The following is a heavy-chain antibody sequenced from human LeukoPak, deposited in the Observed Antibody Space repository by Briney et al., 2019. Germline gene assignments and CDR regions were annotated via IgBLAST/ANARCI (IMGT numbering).Heavy chain of an antibody. CDR3: ARGAGYSSFDY. V-gene: IGHV4-34*01. J-gene: IGHJ4*02. Sequence: SETLSLTCAVYGGSFSGYYLSWIRQPPGKGLEWIGEINHSGSTNYNPSLKSRVTISVDTSKNQFSLKLSSVTAADTAVYYCARGAGYSSFDYWGQGTLVTVSS. D-gene: IGHD5-24*01. CDR1: GGSFSGYY. CDR2: INHSGST.